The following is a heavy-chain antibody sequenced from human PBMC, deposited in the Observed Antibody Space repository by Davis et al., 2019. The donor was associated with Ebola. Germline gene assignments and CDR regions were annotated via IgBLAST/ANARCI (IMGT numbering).Heavy chain of an antibody. CDR2: IYYSGST. V-gene: IGHV4-39*02. J-gene: IGHJ2*01. Sequence: SETLSLTCTVSGGSISSYYWGWIRQPPGKGLEWIGSIYYSGSTYYNPSLKSRVTISVDTSKNQFSLKLSSVTPEDTAVYYCARDLYYYEGWYFDLWGRGTLVTVPS. CDR3: ARDLYYYEGWYFDL. D-gene: IGHD3-22*01. CDR1: GGSISSYY.